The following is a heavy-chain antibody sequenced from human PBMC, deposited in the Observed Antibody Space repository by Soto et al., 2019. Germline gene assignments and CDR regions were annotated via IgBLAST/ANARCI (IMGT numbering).Heavy chain of an antibody. D-gene: IGHD6-6*01. V-gene: IGHV2-5*02. CDR3: AHRIAAHFDY. J-gene: IGHJ4*02. CDR1: GFSLSTSGVG. Sequence: QITLKESGPTLVKPTQTLTLTCTFSGFSLSTSGVGVGWIRQPPGKALEWLALIYWDDDKRYNPCLKRRLTIAKDASKDQVVLTMTNMEPVDTATYYCAHRIAAHFDYWGQGTLVTVSS. CDR2: IYWDDDK.